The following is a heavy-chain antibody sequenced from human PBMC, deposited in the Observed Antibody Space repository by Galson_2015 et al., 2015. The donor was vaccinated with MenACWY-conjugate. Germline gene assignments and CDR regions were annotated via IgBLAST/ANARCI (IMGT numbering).Heavy chain of an antibody. Sequence: SLRLSCATSGFTFSSYGMHWVRQVPGKGLEWVAVIWYDGSNKYYADSVKGRFTISRDNSKNTLYLQINSLRAEDTAVYYCARDGGHDYGEKRPRTHGMDVWGQGTTVTVSS. CDR1: GFTFSSYG. CDR3: ARDGGHDYGEKRPRTHGMDV. J-gene: IGHJ6*02. V-gene: IGHV3-33*01. CDR2: IWYDGSNK. D-gene: IGHD4-17*01.